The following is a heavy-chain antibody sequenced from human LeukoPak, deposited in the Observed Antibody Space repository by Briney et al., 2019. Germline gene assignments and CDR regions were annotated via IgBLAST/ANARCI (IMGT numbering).Heavy chain of an antibody. D-gene: IGHD6-13*01. CDR1: GFTFGSYA. J-gene: IGHJ4*02. Sequence: GGSLSLSWAPSGFTFGSYAMSWARQAPGKGLEWVSSISSSSSYIYYAYSVKGRFTTSRDNAKNSLYLQMNSLRAEDTAVYYCASGIARGSFDYWGQGTLVTVSS. CDR2: ISSSSSYI. CDR3: ASGIARGSFDY. V-gene: IGHV3-21*01.